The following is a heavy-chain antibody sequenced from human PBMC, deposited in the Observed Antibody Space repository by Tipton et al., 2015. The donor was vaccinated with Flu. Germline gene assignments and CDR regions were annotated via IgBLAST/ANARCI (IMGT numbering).Heavy chain of an antibody. CDR1: GFTFSSYE. J-gene: IGHJ4*02. CDR2: ISSSGSTI. D-gene: IGHD2-2*01. CDR3: ATRRPYCSSTSCSRG. V-gene: IGHV3-48*03. Sequence: SLRLSCAASGFTFSSYEMNWVRQAPGKGLEWVSYISSSGSTIYYADSVKGRFTISRDNAKNSLYLQMNSLRAEDTAVYYCATRRPYCSSTSCSRGWGQGTLVTVSS.